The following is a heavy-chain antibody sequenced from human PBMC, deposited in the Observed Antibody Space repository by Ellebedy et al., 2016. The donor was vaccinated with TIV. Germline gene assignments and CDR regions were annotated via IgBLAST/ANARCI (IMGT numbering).Heavy chain of an antibody. CDR2: IYYSGST. CDR1: GGSVSSGSYY. V-gene: IGHV4-61*01. J-gene: IGHJ6*03. CDR3: ARAVTTATILYYYYYYMDV. Sequence: SETLSLXXTVSGGSVSSGSYYWSWIRQPPGKGLEWIGYIYYSGSTNYNPSLKSRVTISVDTSKNQFSLKLSSVTAADTAVYYCARAVTTATILYYYYYYMDVWGKGTTVTVSS. D-gene: IGHD4-11*01.